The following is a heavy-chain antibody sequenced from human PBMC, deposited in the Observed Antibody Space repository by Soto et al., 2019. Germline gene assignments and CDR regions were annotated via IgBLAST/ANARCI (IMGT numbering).Heavy chain of an antibody. CDR1: GFSFNTYA. D-gene: IGHD3-16*01. V-gene: IGHV3-33*01. CDR2: IWHDGSDT. CDR3: VREPRGPDYGMDV. J-gene: IGHJ6*02. Sequence: QVQLVESGGGVVQPGRSLRLSCTASGFSFNTYAMHWVRQAPGKGPEWVAVIWHDGSDTYHADSVRGRFTISRDNSKNTLYLQMNSLRAEDTALYYCVREPRGPDYGMDVWGQGTTVTVSS.